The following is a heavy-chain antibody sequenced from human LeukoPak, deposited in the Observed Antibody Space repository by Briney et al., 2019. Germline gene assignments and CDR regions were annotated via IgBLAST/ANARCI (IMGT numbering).Heavy chain of an antibody. J-gene: IGHJ4*02. CDR1: GFTFDEYG. CDR2: INWNCCST. V-gene: IGHV3-20*04. CDR3: ARMEELSPYYFDY. Sequence: GGSLRLSCAASGFTFDEYGMSWVRQAPWKGLDWVSGINWNCCSTGYAYSVNGRFTISIDNAKNSLYLQTNSLRAEDTALYYCARMEELSPYYFDYWGQGTLITVSS. D-gene: IGHD1/OR15-1a*01.